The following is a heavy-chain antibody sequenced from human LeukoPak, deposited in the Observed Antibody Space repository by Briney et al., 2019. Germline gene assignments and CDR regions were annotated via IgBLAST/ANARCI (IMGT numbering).Heavy chain of an antibody. CDR2: IHYSGST. V-gene: IGHV4-59*01. CDR3: SRDVGIAVGRSMGV. J-gene: IGHJ6*02. D-gene: IGHD6-19*01. Sequence: PSETLSLTCTVSGGSISSYYWTSIRQPPGKRLEWIGFIHYSGSTNYNPSLKSRVTISVDTSKNQFSLRVSSVTAADTAVYYCSRDVGIAVGRSMGVWGHGTTVTVSS. CDR1: GGSISSYY.